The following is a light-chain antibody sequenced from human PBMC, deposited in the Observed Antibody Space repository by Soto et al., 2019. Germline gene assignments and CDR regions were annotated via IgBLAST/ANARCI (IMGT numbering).Light chain of an antibody. V-gene: IGLV2-14*01. CDR3: CSYAGSYTLVV. J-gene: IGLJ2*01. CDR2: DVT. CDR1: SSDVGGYDY. Sequence: QSALTQPASVSGSPGQSITISCTGTSSDVGGYDYVSWYQQHPGKAPKLMIYDVTNRPSGVSNRFSGSKSGNTASLTISGLQAEDEADYYCCSYAGSYTLVVFGGGTKLTVL.